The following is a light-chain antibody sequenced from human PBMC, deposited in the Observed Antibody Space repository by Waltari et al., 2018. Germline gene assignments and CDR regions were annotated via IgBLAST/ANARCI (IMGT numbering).Light chain of an antibody. Sequence: EIVLTQSPGTLSLSPGERATPACRASQSCSGSYLAWYQQKPAQAPRLLIYGASSRATGIPDRFSGSGSGTDFTLTISTLEPEDFAVYFCQQYGSSPTFGGGTKVEIK. CDR1: QSCSGSY. CDR2: GAS. CDR3: QQYGSSPT. J-gene: IGKJ4*01. V-gene: IGKV3-20*01.